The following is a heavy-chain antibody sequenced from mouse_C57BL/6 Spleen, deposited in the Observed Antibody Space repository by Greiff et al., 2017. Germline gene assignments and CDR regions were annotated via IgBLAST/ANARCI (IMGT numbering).Heavy chain of an antibody. D-gene: IGHD2-5*01. CDR3: SRPSYYSNYEDWFAY. CDR1: GYTFTSYW. V-gene: IGHV1-7*01. J-gene: IGHJ3*01. CDR2: INPSSGYT. Sequence: QVQLQQSGAELAKPGASVKLSCKASGYTFTSYWMHWVKQRPGQGLEWIGYINPSSGYTKYNQKFKDKATLTADKSSSTAYMQLSSLTYEDSAVYYCSRPSYYSNYEDWFAYWGQGTLVTVSA.